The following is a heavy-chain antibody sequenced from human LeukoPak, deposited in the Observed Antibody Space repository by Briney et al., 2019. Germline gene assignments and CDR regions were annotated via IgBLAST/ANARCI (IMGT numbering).Heavy chain of an antibody. V-gene: IGHV4-38-2*02. D-gene: IGHD3-3*01. CDR3: ARGGYDFWSGYSIGAFDI. CDR1: GYSISSGYY. CDR2: IYHSGST. Sequence: SKTLSLTCTVSGYSISSGYYWGWIRQPPGKGLEWIGSIYHSGSTYYNPSLKSRVTISVDTSKNQFSLKLSSVTAADTAVYYCARGGYDFWSGYSIGAFDIWGQGTMVTVSS. J-gene: IGHJ3*02.